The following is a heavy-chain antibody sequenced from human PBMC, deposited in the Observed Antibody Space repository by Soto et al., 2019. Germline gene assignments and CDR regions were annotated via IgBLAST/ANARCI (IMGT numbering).Heavy chain of an antibody. CDR2: ISHDGSTK. CDR3: ANQIQTGH. V-gene: IGHV3-30*18. J-gene: IGHJ4*02. CDR1: GFTFSSYG. D-gene: IGHD5-18*01. Sequence: QVQLVESGGGVVQPGTSLRLSCAASGFTFSSYGMHWVRQAPGKGLAWVAVISHDGSTKYYADSVKGRFTISRDNAKSPRYLQMNSLRGEDTAVYYCANQIQTGHWGQGTLVIVAS.